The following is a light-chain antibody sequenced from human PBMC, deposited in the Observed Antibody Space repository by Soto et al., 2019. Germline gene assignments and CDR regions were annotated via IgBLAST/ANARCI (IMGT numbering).Light chain of an antibody. J-gene: IGKJ4*01. CDR3: HQSYETPHT. CDR1: QSISNY. V-gene: IGKV1-39*01. CDR2: GAS. Sequence: DIPMTQSPSSLSASVGDRVTITCRASQSISNYLNWYQKKPGNAPKLLIFGASSLHSGVPSRFSGSGSGTDFTLTISDLQPEDFATYYCHQSYETPHTFGGGTKVEI.